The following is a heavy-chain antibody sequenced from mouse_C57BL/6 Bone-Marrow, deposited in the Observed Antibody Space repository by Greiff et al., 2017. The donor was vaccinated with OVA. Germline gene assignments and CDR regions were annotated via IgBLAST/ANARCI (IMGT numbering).Heavy chain of an antibody. D-gene: IGHD1-1*01. CDR1: GFTFSDAW. CDR3: TRVGSSYSAWFAY. Sequence: EVKLVESGGGLVQPGGSMKLSCAASGFTFSDAWMDWVRQSPEKGLEWVAEIRNKANNHATYYAESVKGRFTISRDDSKSSVYLQMNSLRAEDTGIYYCTRVGSSYSAWFAYWGQGTLVTVSA. J-gene: IGHJ3*01. V-gene: IGHV6-6*01. CDR2: IRNKANNHAT.